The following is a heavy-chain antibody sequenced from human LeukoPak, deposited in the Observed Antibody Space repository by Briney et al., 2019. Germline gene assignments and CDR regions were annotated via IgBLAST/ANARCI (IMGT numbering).Heavy chain of an antibody. V-gene: IGHV4-39*01. CDR3: ARLGRSDNSSPADY. CDR1: GASLSSSSYY. D-gene: IGHD6-6*01. J-gene: IGHJ4*02. CDR2: IYYSGST. Sequence: SETLSLTCAVSGASLSSSSYYWGWIRQPPGKGLEWIGNIYYSGSTYYNPSLKSRVTISVDTSKNQFSLKLSSVTAADTAVYYCARLGRSDNSSPADYWGQGTLVTVSS.